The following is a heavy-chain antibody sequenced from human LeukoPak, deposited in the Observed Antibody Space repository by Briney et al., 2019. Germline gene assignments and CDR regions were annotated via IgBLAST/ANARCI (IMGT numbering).Heavy chain of an antibody. CDR2: IYSGGST. Sequence: GSLRLSCAASGFSVSSKYMSWVRQAPGKGLEWVSIIYSGGSTYYADSVKGRFTISRDNSKNTLYLQMNSLRAKDTAVYHCARDRWSSDDGGLDYWGQGTLVTVSS. CDR1: GFSVSSKY. V-gene: IGHV3-53*01. D-gene: IGHD1-26*01. CDR3: ARDRWSSDDGGLDY. J-gene: IGHJ4*02.